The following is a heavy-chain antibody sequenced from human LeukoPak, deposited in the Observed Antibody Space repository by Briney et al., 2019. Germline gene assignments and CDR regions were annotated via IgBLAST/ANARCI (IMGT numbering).Heavy chain of an antibody. CDR3: AKDAVGATAYYFDY. CDR1: GSTFSSYA. J-gene: IGHJ4*02. D-gene: IGHD1-26*01. CDR2: ISSSGDT. V-gene: IGHV3-23*01. Sequence: GGSLRLSCAASGSTFSSYAMSWVRQAPGKGLEWVSAISSSGDTYYAGSVRGRFTISRDNSKNTLYLQMNSLRAEDTALYYCAKDAVGATAYYFDYWGQGTLVTVSS.